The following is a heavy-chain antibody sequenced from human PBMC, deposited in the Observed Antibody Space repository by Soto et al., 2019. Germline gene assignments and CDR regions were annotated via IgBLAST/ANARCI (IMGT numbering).Heavy chain of an antibody. Sequence: SETLSLTCAISGDSVSSNSAAWNWIRQSPSRGPEWLGRTYYRSKWYNDYAVSVKSRITINPDTSKNQFSLQLNSVTPEDTAVYYCARGYYDSSGYLGAFDIWGQGTMVTVSS. D-gene: IGHD3-22*01. J-gene: IGHJ3*02. CDR1: GDSVSSNSAA. V-gene: IGHV6-1*01. CDR3: ARGYYDSSGYLGAFDI. CDR2: TYYRSKWYN.